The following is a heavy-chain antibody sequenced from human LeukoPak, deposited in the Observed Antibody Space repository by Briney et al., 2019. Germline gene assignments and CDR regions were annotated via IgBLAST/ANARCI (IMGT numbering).Heavy chain of an antibody. CDR1: GFTFSSYS. CDR2: ISSSSSTI. CDR3: ARDRSRIAAAGTGAFDI. Sequence: GSLRLSCAASGFTFSSYSMNWVRQAPGKGLEWVSYISSSSSTIYYADSVKGRFTISRDNAKNSLYLQMNSLRAEDTAVYYCARDRSRIAAAGTGAFDIWGQGTMVTVSS. V-gene: IGHV3-48*04. D-gene: IGHD6-13*01. J-gene: IGHJ3*02.